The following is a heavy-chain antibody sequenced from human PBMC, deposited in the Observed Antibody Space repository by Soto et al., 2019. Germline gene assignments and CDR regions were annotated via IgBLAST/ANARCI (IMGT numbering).Heavy chain of an antibody. CDR2: ISYDGSNK. V-gene: IGHV3-30-3*01. CDR3: ARYSSGWYSSLIGLDY. J-gene: IGHJ4*02. CDR1: GFTFSSYA. Sequence: QVQLVESGGGVVQPGRSLRLSCTASGFTFSSYAIHWVRQAPGKGLEWVAVISYDGSNKYYADSVKGRFTISRDNSKNTLYLQMNSLRAEDTAVYYCARYSSGWYSSLIGLDYWGQGTLVTVSS. D-gene: IGHD6-19*01.